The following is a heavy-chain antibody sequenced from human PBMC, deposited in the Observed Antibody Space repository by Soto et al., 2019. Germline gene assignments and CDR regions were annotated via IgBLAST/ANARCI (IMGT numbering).Heavy chain of an antibody. D-gene: IGHD3-22*01. CDR3: ARVVYYDSSGSNSFDY. Sequence: GGSLRLSCAASGFTFSSYSMNWVRQAPGKGLEWVSSISSSSSYIYYADSVKGRFTISRDNAKNSLYLQMNSLRAEDTAVYYCARVVYYDSSGSNSFDYWGQGTLVTVSS. CDR2: ISSSSSYI. V-gene: IGHV3-21*01. J-gene: IGHJ4*02. CDR1: GFTFSSYS.